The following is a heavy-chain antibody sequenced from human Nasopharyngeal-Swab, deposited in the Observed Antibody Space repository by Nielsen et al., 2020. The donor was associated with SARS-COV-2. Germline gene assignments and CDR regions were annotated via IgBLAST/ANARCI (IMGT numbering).Heavy chain of an antibody. V-gene: IGHV3-20*01. J-gene: IGHJ3*02. CDR2: INWNGGSR. D-gene: IGHD5-18*01. CDR1: GFGFDDYG. CDR3: ARVGHVDTSMSGAFDI. Sequence: GGSLRLSCAASGFGFDDYGMTWVRQAPGKGLEWVSTINWNGGSRTYVDSVKGRFTISRDNAKNSLYLQMNSLSAEDTAFYRCARVGHVDTSMSGAFDIWGQGTMVTVSS.